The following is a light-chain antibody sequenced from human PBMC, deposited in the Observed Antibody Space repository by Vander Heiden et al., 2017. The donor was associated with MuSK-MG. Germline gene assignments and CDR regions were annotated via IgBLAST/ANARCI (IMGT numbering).Light chain of an antibody. V-gene: IGLV3-21*04. CDR3: QGGYSATAV. CDR2: FDS. Sequence: YVLTQPPSVSVAPGQTATLSCVGNNSGSDSVHWYQQKPRNAPSLVMYFDSDRPSGVPERFSGSNSGNTATLTIGRVEAGDEADYCCQGGYSATAVFGGGTKVTVL. J-gene: IGLJ2*01. CDR1: NSGSDS.